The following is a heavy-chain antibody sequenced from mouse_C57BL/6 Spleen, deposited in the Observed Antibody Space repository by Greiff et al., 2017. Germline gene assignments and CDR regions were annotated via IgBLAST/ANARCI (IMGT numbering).Heavy chain of an antibody. CDR2: ISYDGSN. J-gene: IGHJ4*01. V-gene: IGHV3-6*01. Sequence: ESGPGLVKPSQSLSLTCSVTGYSITSGYYWNWIRQFPGNKLEWMGYISYDGSNNYNPSLKNRISITRDTSKNQFFLKLNSVTTEDTATYYCARELGRHYYAMDYWGQGTSVTVSS. CDR1: GYSITSGYY. D-gene: IGHD4-1*01. CDR3: ARELGRHYYAMDY.